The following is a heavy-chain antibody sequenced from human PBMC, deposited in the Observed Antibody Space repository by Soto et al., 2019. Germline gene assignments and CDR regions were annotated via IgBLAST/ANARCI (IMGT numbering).Heavy chain of an antibody. CDR3: ASDSYYYDSSGYSNRFGY. J-gene: IGHJ4*02. CDR1: GGSIRSYY. Sequence: SETLSLTCTVSGGSIRSYYWSCIRQPPGKGLEWIGYIYYSGSTNYNPSLKSRVTISVDTSKNQFSLKLSSVTAADTAVYYCASDSYYYDSSGYSNRFGYWGQGTLVTVSS. D-gene: IGHD3-22*01. CDR2: IYYSGST. V-gene: IGHV4-59*08.